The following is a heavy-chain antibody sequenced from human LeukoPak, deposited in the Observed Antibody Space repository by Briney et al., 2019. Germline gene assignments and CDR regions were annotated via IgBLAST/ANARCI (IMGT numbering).Heavy chain of an antibody. Sequence: PGGSLRLSCAASGFTFSSHAMSWVRQAPGKGLEWVSAISGSGGSTYYAGSVKGRFTISRDNSKNTLYLQMNSLRAEDTAVYYCAKALWRSDDYVWGSYRSSAFDYWGQGTLVTVSS. CDR2: ISGSGGST. J-gene: IGHJ4*02. V-gene: IGHV3-23*01. CDR3: AKALWRSDDYVWGSYRSSAFDY. CDR1: GFTFSSHA. D-gene: IGHD3-16*02.